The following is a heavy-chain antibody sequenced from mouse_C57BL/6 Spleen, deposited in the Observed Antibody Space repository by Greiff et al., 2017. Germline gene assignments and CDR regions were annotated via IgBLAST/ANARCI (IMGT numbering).Heavy chain of an antibody. Sequence: VQLQQPGPELVKPGASVKISCKASGYTFTDYYMNWVKQSHGKSLEWIGDINPNNGGTSYNQKFKGKATLTVDKSSSTAYMELRSLTSEDSAVYYCAGGNGFDYGSSYYFDYWGQGTTLTVSS. J-gene: IGHJ2*01. CDR3: AGGNGFDYGSSYYFDY. D-gene: IGHD1-1*01. CDR2: INPNNGGT. CDR1: GYTFTDYY. V-gene: IGHV1-26*01.